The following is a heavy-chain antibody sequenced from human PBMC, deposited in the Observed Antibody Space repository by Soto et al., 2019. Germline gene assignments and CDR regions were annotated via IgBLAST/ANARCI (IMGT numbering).Heavy chain of an antibody. CDR2: IIPILGIA. D-gene: IGHD4-4*01. V-gene: IGHV1-69*02. CDR1: GGTFSSYT. CDR3: ARSSPYSNYVDY. Sequence: SVKVSCKASGGTFSSYTISWVRQAPGQGLEWIGRIIPILGIANYAQKFQGRVTITADKSTSTAYMELSSLRSEDTAVYYCARSSPYSNYVDYWGQGTLVTVSS. J-gene: IGHJ4*02.